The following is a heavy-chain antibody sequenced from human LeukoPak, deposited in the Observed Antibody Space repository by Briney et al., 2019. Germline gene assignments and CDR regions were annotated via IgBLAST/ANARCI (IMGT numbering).Heavy chain of an antibody. CDR3: AEGGGGLTVAGRRGIDY. D-gene: IGHD6-19*01. CDR1: GFTFNNYA. Sequence: GGSLRLSCAASGFTFNNYAMTWVRQAPGEGLQWVSSVISNGGSTYHADSVRGRFTISRDNSKNTLYLQMNSLRAEDTAIYYCAEGGGGLTVAGRRGIDYWGQGSLVIVSS. V-gene: IGHV3-23*01. CDR2: VISNGGST. J-gene: IGHJ4*02.